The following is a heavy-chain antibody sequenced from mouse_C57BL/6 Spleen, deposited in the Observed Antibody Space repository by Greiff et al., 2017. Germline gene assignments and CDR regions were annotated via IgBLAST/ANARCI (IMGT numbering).Heavy chain of an antibody. CDR2: IWSGGST. V-gene: IGHV2-2*01. J-gene: IGHJ3*01. D-gene: IGHD2-4*01. CDR3: ARRGDYDDDVSPFAY. Sequence: VQRVESGPGLVQPSQSLSITCTVSGFSLTSYGVHWVRQSPGKGLEWLGVIWSGGSTDYNAAFISRLSISKDNSKSQVFFKMNSLQADDTAIYDCARRGDYDDDVSPFAYWGQGTLVTVSA. CDR1: GFSLTSYG.